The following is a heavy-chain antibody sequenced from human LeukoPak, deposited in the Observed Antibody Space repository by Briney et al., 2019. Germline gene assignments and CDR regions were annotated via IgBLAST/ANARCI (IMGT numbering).Heavy chain of an antibody. CDR3: ARDFELSH. CDR1: GFTFSSYG. Sequence: GGSLRLSCAASGFTFSSYGMHWVRQAPGKGLEWVALIWYDGSSKHYADSVRGRFTISRDNSKNALYLQMNSLRAEDTAVYYCARDFELSHWGQGTLVTVSP. CDR2: IWYDGSSK. V-gene: IGHV3-33*01. D-gene: IGHD3-16*02. J-gene: IGHJ4*02.